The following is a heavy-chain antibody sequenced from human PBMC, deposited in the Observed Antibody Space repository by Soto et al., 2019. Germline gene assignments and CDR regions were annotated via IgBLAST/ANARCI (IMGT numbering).Heavy chain of an antibody. CDR3: ARVNIAAAGTDYMDV. J-gene: IGHJ6*03. D-gene: IGHD6-13*01. CDR2: MNPNSGNT. CDR1: GYTFTSYD. V-gene: IGHV1-8*01. Sequence: ASVKVSWKASGYTFTSYDINWVRQATGRGLEWMGWMNPNSGNTGYAQKFQGRVTMTRNTSISTAYMELSSLRSEDTAVYYCARVNIAAAGTDYMDVWGKGTTVTVSS.